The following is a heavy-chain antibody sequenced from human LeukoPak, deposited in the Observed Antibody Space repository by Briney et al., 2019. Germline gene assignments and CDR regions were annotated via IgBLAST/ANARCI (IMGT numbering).Heavy chain of an antibody. Sequence: GGSLKLSCAASGLSFSTSWMTWVRQAPGKGLEWVANIKEDGSVKNVVDSVGGRLTISRDNAKNSVYLQLSSLRADDTAVYYCARDSGYNALDVWGQGTMVTVS. CDR3: ARDSGYNALDV. V-gene: IGHV3-7*01. CDR1: GLSFSTSW. CDR2: IKEDGSVK. D-gene: IGHD3-22*01. J-gene: IGHJ3*01.